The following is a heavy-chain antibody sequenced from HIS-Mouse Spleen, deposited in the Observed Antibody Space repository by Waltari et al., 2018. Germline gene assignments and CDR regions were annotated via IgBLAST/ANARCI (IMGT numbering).Heavy chain of an antibody. CDR1: VGSISSSSYS. J-gene: IGHJ2*01. Sequence: QLQLQESGPGLVKPSETLSPPCTVSVGSISSSSYSCGWIRQPPGKGLEWVGSIYYSGSTYYNPSLKSRVTISVDTSKNQFSLKLSSVTAADTAVYYCAREIPYSSSWYDWYFDLWGRGTLVTVSS. CDR2: IYYSGST. D-gene: IGHD6-13*01. CDR3: AREIPYSSSWYDWYFDL. V-gene: IGHV4-39*07.